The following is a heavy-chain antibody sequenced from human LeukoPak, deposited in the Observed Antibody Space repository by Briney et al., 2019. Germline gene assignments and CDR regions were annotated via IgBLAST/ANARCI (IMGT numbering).Heavy chain of an antibody. CDR3: ARDAYYYDSSGAHDP. Sequence: GGSLRLSCAASGFTFSSYSMNWVRRAPGKGLEWVSSISSSSSYIYYADSVKGRFTISRDNAKNSLYLQMNSLRAEDTAVYYCARDAYYYDSSGAHDPWGQGTLVTVSS. CDR1: GFTFSSYS. CDR2: ISSSSSYI. V-gene: IGHV3-21*01. J-gene: IGHJ5*02. D-gene: IGHD3-22*01.